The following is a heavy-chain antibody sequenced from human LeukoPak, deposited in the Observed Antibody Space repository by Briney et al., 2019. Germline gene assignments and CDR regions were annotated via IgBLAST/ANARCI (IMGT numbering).Heavy chain of an antibody. V-gene: IGHV3-23*01. CDR2: MIGSGTDT. Sequence: PGGSLRLSCAASGFTFSTYAMSWVRQAPGKGLEWVSAMIGSGTDTYYADSVKGRFTFSRDNSKNTLYLQMNSLRADDTAVYYCARRLAYSYSYAYWGQGNLVTVSS. CDR1: GFTFSTYA. D-gene: IGHD3-16*02. J-gene: IGHJ4*02. CDR3: ARRLAYSYSYAY.